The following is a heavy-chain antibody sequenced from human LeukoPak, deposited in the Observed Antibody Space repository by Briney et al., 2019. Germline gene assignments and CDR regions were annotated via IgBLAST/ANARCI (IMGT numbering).Heavy chain of an antibody. Sequence: ASVKVSCKASGYTFTSYGISWVRQAPGQGLEWMGWISAYNGNTNYAQKLQGRVTMTTDTSTSTAYMELRSLRSEDTAVYYCARREGGYCSSTSCYWFDPWGQGTLVTVSS. CDR3: ARREGGYCSSTSCYWFDP. D-gene: IGHD2-2*01. V-gene: IGHV1-18*01. CDR2: ISAYNGNT. CDR1: GYTFTSYG. J-gene: IGHJ5*02.